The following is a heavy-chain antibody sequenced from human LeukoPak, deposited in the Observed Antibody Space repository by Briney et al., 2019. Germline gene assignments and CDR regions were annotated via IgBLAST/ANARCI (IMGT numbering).Heavy chain of an antibody. V-gene: IGHV3-74*01. CDR2: INTDGTVT. CDR1: EFSFSTYW. CDR3: ATKQWLAPPPDS. Sequence: GGSLRLSCAASEFSFSTYWMSWVRQAPGKGLESVSRINTDGTVTTYADSVKGRFTVSRDNADNTMFLQMNSVRDEDTAVYYCATKQWLAPPPDSWGQGTPVTVSS. D-gene: IGHD6-19*01. J-gene: IGHJ4*02.